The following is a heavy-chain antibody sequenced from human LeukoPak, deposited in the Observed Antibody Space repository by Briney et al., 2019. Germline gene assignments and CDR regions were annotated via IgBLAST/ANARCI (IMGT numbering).Heavy chain of an antibody. D-gene: IGHD3-22*01. CDR2: ISSSSATI. CDR3: AGFSSGHAIDF. V-gene: IGHV3-48*04. J-gene: IGHJ4*02. Sequence: GGPLRLSCAASGFTFSSYAMSWVRQAPGRGLEWVSYISSSSATIYYADSVKGRFTISRDNAKNSLYLQMSSLRAEDTAVYYCAGFSSGHAIDFWGQGTLVTVSS. CDR1: GFTFSSYA.